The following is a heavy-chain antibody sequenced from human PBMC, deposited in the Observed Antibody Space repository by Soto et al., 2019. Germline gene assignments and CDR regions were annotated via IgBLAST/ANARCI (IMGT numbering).Heavy chain of an antibody. CDR3: AKDRGSGGIVAGTPDY. J-gene: IGHJ4*02. Sequence: EGSLRLSCAASGFTVSSSAMIWVRQAPGKGLEWVATFSAGGSRYYADSVKGRFTISRNSSQNTLYLQMNGLRAEDTALYYCAKDRGSGGIVAGTPDYWGQGTLVTVSS. D-gene: IGHD6-19*01. CDR2: FSAGGSR. CDR1: GFTVSSSA. V-gene: IGHV3-23*01.